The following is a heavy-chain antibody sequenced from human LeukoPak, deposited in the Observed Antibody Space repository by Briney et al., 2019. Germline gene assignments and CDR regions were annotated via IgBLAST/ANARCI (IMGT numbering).Heavy chain of an antibody. V-gene: IGHV4-39*02. CDR1: GGSISSSSYY. Sequence: SETLSLTCTVSGGSISSSSYYWGWIRQPRGKGLEWIGSIDYSGSTYYNPSLKSRVTISVDTSKNQFSLKLSSVTAADTAVYYCAREEALNYSGYPDWFDPRGQGTLVTVSS. J-gene: IGHJ5*02. CDR3: AREEALNYSGYPDWFDP. CDR2: IDYSGST. D-gene: IGHD5-12*01.